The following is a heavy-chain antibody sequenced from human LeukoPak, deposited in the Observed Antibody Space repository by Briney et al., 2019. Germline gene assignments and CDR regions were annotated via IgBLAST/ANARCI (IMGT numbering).Heavy chain of an antibody. D-gene: IGHD3-22*01. V-gene: IGHV1-46*01. CDR3: ARDAYYYDSSGCPGGY. J-gene: IGHJ4*02. Sequence: ASVKVSCKASGGTFSSYAISWVRQAPGQGLEWMGIINPSGGSTSYAQKFQGRVTMTRDTSTSTVYMELSSLRSEDTAVYYCARDAYYYDSSGCPGGYWGQGTLVTVSS. CDR1: GGTFSSYA. CDR2: INPSGGST.